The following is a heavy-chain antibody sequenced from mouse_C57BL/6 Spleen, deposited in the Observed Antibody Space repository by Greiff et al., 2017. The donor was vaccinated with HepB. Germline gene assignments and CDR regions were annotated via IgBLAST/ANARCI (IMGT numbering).Heavy chain of an antibody. D-gene: IGHD2-1*01. CDR2: IRLKSDNYAT. CDR3: TVIYYGNYDYAMDY. Sequence: EVKLQESGGGLVQPGGSMKLSCVASGFTFSNYWMNWVRQSPEKGLEWVAQIRLKSDNYATHYAESVKGRFTISRDDSKSSVYLQMNNLRAEDTGIYYCTVIYYGNYDYAMDYWGQGTSVTVSS. CDR1: GFTFSNYW. V-gene: IGHV6-3*01. J-gene: IGHJ4*01.